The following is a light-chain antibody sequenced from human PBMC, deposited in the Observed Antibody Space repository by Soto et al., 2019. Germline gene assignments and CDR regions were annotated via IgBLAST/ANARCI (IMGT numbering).Light chain of an antibody. CDR1: QSVRTV. CDR2: DAS. Sequence: EIVLTQSPATLSLSPGESSTLSCKASQSVRTVLAWYQQKPGQTPRLLIYDASKRATGIPARFSGSGSGTDFTLTISRLEPEDFAVYYCQQYGSSQTFGQGTKVDIK. V-gene: IGKV3-20*01. J-gene: IGKJ1*01. CDR3: QQYGSSQT.